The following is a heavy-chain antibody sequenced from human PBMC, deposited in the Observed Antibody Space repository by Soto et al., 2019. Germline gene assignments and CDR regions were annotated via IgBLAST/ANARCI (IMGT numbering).Heavy chain of an antibody. CDR3: AKETYYYYGMDV. CDR1: GFTINNAW. CDR2: IIDSGGYT. V-gene: IGHV3-23*01. Sequence: GGSLRLSCAASGFTINNAWMSWVRQAPGKGLEWVSAIIDSGGYTYYADSVKGRFTISRDNSKNTLYLQMNSLRAEDTALYYCAKETYYYYGMDVWGQGTTVTVSS. J-gene: IGHJ6*02.